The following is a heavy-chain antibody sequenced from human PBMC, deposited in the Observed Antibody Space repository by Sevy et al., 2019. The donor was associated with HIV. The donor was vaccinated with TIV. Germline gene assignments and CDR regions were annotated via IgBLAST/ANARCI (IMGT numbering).Heavy chain of an antibody. J-gene: IGHJ6*02. CDR3: ARDRYYDASGYYYYYYGMDV. D-gene: IGHD3-22*01. Sequence: GGSLRLSCEASGFTVSGNYMAWVRLAPGKGLEWVSLIDSGGSTYYADSVKGRFHIARDNAKITLYLQMNPLRADDTVVYFCARDRYYDASGYYYYYYGMDVWGQGTTVTVSS. CDR2: IDSGGST. CDR1: GFTVSGNY. V-gene: IGHV3-66*01.